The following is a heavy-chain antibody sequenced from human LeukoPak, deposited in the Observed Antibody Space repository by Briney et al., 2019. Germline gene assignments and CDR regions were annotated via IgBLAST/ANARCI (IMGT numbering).Heavy chain of an antibody. CDR1: GGTFSSYA. CDR3: AREGVDTAMEEADYYYMDV. CDR2: IIPIFGTA. D-gene: IGHD5-18*01. Sequence: VKVSCKASGGTFSSYAISWVRQAPGQGLEWMGGIIPIFGTANYAQKFQGRVTINADESTSTAYMELSSLRSEDTAVYYCAREGVDTAMEEADYYYMDVWGKGTTVTVSS. J-gene: IGHJ6*03. V-gene: IGHV1-69*01.